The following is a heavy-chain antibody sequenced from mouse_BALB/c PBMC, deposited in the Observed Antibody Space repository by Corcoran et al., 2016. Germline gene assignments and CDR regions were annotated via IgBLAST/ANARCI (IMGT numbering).Heavy chain of an antibody. D-gene: IGHD2-14*01. CDR1: GYTFTSYY. Sequence: QVQLQQPGAELVKPGASVKLSCKASGYTFTSYYMYWVKQRPGQGLEWIGGINPSNGGTNLNEKFKSKATLTVDKSSSTAYMQLSSLTSEDSAVYDCTRDYRYSWFAYWGQGTLVTVSA. J-gene: IGHJ3*01. CDR2: INPSNGGT. V-gene: IGHV1S81*02. CDR3: TRDYRYSWFAY.